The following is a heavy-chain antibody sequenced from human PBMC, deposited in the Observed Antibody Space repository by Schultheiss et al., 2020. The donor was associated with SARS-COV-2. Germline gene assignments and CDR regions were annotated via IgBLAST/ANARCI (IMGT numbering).Heavy chain of an antibody. J-gene: IGHJ6*02. D-gene: IGHD3-10*01. Sequence: GESLKISCAASGFTFSSYAMSWVRQAPGKGLEWVSAISGSGGSTYYADSVKGRFTISRDNSKNTLYLQMNSLRAEDTAVYYCARASDYYQPSYYYGMDVWGQGTTVTVSS. V-gene: IGHV3-23*01. CDR2: ISGSGGST. CDR1: GFTFSSYA. CDR3: ARASDYYQPSYYYGMDV.